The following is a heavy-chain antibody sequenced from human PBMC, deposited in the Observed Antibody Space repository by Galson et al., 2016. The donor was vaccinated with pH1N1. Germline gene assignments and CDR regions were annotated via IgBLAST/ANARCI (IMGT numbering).Heavy chain of an antibody. J-gene: IGHJ5*02. CDR3: AVDTVPNGADQ. Sequence: SLRPSCAASEFLVSDRFMSWVRQAPGKRLEWVSIMYPAGGTYYADFAEGRFTISRDTSRNMFFLHMNSLRDDDSALYYCAVDTVPNGADQWGQGTLVTVSS. D-gene: IGHD4-17*01. CDR1: EFLVSDRF. V-gene: IGHV3-53*01. CDR2: MYPAGGT.